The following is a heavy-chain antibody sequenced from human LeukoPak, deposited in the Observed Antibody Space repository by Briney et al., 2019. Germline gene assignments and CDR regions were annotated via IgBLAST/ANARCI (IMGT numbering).Heavy chain of an antibody. V-gene: IGHV3-23*01. CDR1: GFTFSSYA. CDR2: TSGSGDYI. J-gene: IGHJ4*02. CDR3: AKGETYYSRSSGHLGDY. D-gene: IGHD3-22*01. Sequence: GSLRLSCATSGFTFSSYAMSWVRQAPGKGLEWVSSTSGSGDYIYYADSVKGRFTISRDNSKNTLYLQMNSLRVEDTAVYFCAKGETYYSRSSGHLGDYWGQGTLVTVSS.